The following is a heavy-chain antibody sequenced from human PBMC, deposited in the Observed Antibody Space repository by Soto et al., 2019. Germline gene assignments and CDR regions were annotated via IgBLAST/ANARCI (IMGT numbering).Heavy chain of an antibody. CDR3: ASGASRWYPYFFDS. V-gene: IGHV1-69*01. D-gene: IGHD6-13*01. J-gene: IGHJ4*02. CDR2: IIPYYNTL. CDR1: EGTFNSYA. Sequence: QAQVVQSGAEVRKPGSSVKLSCKASEGTFNSYAIAWVRQAPGQGLEWMGGIIPYYNTLNYAQKFQDRVTITSDDSTYTVYMELSSQRSDDTAVYFCASGASRWYPYFFDSWAQGTLVTVSS.